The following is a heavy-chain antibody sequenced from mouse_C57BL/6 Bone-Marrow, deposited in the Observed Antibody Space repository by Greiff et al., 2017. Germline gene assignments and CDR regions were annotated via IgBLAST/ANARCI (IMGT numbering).Heavy chain of an antibody. V-gene: IGHV5S21*01. Sequence: EVKVEESGEGLVKPGGSLKLSCAASGFTFSSYAMSWVRQTPEKRLEWVAYISSGGDYIYYADTVKGRFTISRDNARNTLYLQMSSLKSEDTAMYYCTRGKFPRYDVCYAMDYWGQGTSVTVSS. J-gene: IGHJ4*01. D-gene: IGHD2-12*01. CDR2: ISSGGDYI. CDR1: GFTFSSYA. CDR3: TRGKFPRYDVCYAMDY.